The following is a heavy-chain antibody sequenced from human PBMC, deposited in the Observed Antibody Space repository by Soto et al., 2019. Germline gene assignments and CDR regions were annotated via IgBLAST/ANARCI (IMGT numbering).Heavy chain of an antibody. CDR1: GFTFSSYG. J-gene: IGHJ6*02. CDR2: ISYDGSNK. Sequence: QVQLVESGGGVVQPGRSLRLSCAASGFTFSSYGTHWVRQAPGKGLEWVAVISYDGSNKYYADSVKGRFTISRDNSKNTLYLQMNSLRAEDTAVYYCAKQMTTLQWLSGMDVWGQGTTVTVSS. D-gene: IGHD4-4*01. CDR3: AKQMTTLQWLSGMDV. V-gene: IGHV3-30*18.